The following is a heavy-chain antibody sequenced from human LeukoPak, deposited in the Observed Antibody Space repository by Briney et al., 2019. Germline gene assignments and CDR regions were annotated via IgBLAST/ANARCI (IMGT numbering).Heavy chain of an antibody. CDR1: GGTFSSYA. J-gene: IGHJ3*02. V-gene: IGHV1-69*05. Sequence: SVKVSCKASGGTFSSYAISWVRQAPGQGLEWMGGIIPIFGTANYAQKFQGRVTITTDESTSTAYMELSSLRSEDTAVYYCASRRVGAFDIWGQGTMVTVSS. D-gene: IGHD1-26*01. CDR3: ASRRVGAFDI. CDR2: IIPIFGTA.